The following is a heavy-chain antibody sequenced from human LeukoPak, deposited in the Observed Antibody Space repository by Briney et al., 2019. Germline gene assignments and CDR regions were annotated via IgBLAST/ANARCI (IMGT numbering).Heavy chain of an antibody. CDR3: AKGMWGSYYVFDS. D-gene: IGHD1-26*01. CDR1: GFTFSSHA. Sequence: GGSLRLSCAASGFTFSSHAMSWVRQAPGKGLEWVSTISGSDGNTYYADSVKGRFTISRDNSKNTLYLQMNSLRVEDTAVYYCAKGMWGSYYVFDSWGQGTLVTLSS. V-gene: IGHV3-23*01. J-gene: IGHJ4*02. CDR2: ISGSDGNT.